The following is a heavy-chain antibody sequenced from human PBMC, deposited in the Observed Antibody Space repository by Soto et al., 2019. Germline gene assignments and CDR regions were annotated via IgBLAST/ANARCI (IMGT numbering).Heavy chain of an antibody. Sequence: SETLSLTCAVYGGSFSGYYWSWIRQPPGKGLEWIGEINHSGSTNYNPSLKSRVTISVDTSKNQFSLKLSSVTAADTAVYYCARGWNCARTSCYFDYWGQGILVTVSS. CDR3: ARGWNCARTSCYFDY. V-gene: IGHV4-34*01. D-gene: IGHD2-2*01. J-gene: IGHJ4*02. CDR1: GGSFSGYY. CDR2: INHSGST.